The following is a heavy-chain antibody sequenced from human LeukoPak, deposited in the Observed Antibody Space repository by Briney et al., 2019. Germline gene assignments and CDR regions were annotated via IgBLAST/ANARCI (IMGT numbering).Heavy chain of an antibody. CDR2: IRSKANSYAT. D-gene: IGHD4-17*01. V-gene: IGHV3-73*01. Sequence: GGSLRLSCAASGFTFSGSAMHWVRRASGKGLEWVGRIRSKANSYATAYAASVKGRFTISRDDSKNTAYLQMNSLKTEDTAVYYCEAVTTRFYYYYMDVWGKGTTVTVSS. CDR3: EAVTTRFYYYYMDV. J-gene: IGHJ6*03. CDR1: GFTFSGSA.